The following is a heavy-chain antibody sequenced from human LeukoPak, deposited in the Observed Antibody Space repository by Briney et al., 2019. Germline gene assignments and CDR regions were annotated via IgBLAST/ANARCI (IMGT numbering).Heavy chain of an antibody. Sequence: SGGSLRLSCAASGFTFSTYAMSWVRQAPGKGLEWVSAISGSGGSTYYADSVKGRFTISRDNSKNTLYLQMNSLRAEDTAVYYCAKDSRKQWLVDWFDPWGQGTLVTVSS. CDR2: ISGSGGST. CDR3: AKDSRKQWLVDWFDP. J-gene: IGHJ5*02. D-gene: IGHD6-19*01. V-gene: IGHV3-23*01. CDR1: GFTFSTYA.